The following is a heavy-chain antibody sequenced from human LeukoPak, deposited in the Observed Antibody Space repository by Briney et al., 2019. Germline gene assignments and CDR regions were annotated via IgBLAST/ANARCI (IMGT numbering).Heavy chain of an antibody. D-gene: IGHD2-2*01. CDR1: GYTFTGYY. CDR2: INPNSGGT. V-gene: IGHV1-2*02. Sequence: ASVKVSCKASGYTFTGYYMHWVRQAPGQGLEWMGWINPNSGGTNYAQKFQGRVTMTRDTSISTAYMELSRLRSDDTAVYYCARDREYCSSTSCALEEDYYYYMDVWGKGTTVTVSS. CDR3: ARDREYCSSTSCALEEDYYYYMDV. J-gene: IGHJ6*03.